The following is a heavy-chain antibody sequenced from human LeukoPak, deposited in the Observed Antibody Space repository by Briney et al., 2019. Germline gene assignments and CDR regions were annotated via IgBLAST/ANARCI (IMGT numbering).Heavy chain of an antibody. CDR3: ARQTAMGRSGDY. V-gene: IGHV5-51*01. CDR1: GYSLTNYW. Sequence: GESLKISCKGSGYSLTNYWIAWVRQMPGKGLEWMGIIDPSDSETRYTPSFQGQVTISVDKSLTTADLQWNSLKASDTAMYYCARQTAMGRSGDYWGQGTLVTVSS. CDR2: IDPSDSET. D-gene: IGHD5-18*01. J-gene: IGHJ4*02.